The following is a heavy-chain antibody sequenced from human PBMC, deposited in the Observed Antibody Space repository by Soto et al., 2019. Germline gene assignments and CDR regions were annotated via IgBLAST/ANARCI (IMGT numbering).Heavy chain of an antibody. Sequence: QITLKESGPTLVKPTQTLTLTCTFSGFSLSTSGVGVGWIRQPPGKALEWLALIYWDDDKRYSPSLKSRLTITKDTSKKQVLLTMTNMDPVDTATYYCAHSLYDYVWGTNWFDPWGQGTLVTVSS. J-gene: IGHJ5*02. V-gene: IGHV2-5*02. CDR1: GFSLSTSGVG. D-gene: IGHD3-16*01. CDR2: IYWDDDK. CDR3: AHSLYDYVWGTNWFDP.